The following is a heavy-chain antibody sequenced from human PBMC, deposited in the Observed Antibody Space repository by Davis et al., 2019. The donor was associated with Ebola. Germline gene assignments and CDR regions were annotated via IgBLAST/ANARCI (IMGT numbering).Heavy chain of an antibody. Sequence: SVTVSCKASRYTFTSYGISWVRQAPGQGLEWMGWISAYNGNTNYAQKLQGRVTMTTDTSTSTAYMELRSLRSDDTAVYYCARAIGYDSSGYYYRGFDYWGQGTLVTVSS. CDR3: ARAIGYDSSGYYYRGFDY. CDR2: ISAYNGNT. V-gene: IGHV1-18*04. D-gene: IGHD3-22*01. J-gene: IGHJ4*02. CDR1: RYTFTSYG.